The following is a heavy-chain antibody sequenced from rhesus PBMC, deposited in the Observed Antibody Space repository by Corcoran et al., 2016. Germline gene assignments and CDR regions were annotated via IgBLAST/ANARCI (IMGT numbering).Heavy chain of an antibody. D-gene: IGHD5-24*01. Sequence: QVQLQESGPGLVKPSETLSLTCTVSGGSISGYYHWNWIRPPPGQGLEWIGGIYGNSASTYYNPSLKSRVTISKDTSKNQFSLKLSSVTAADTAVYYCARIYTVGTALFDYWGQGVLVTVSS. V-gene: IGHV4-143*01. CDR1: GGSISGYYH. CDR2: IYGNSAST. J-gene: IGHJ4*01. CDR3: ARIYTVGTALFDY.